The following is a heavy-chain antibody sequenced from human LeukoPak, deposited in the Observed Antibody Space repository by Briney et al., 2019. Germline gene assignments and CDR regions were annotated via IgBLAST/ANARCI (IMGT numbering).Heavy chain of an antibody. V-gene: IGHV3-66*01. CDR2: IYSGGST. CDR1: GFTVSSNY. Sequence: GGSLRLSCAASGFTVSSNYMSWVRQAPGKGLEWVSVIYSGGSTYYSDSVKGRFTISRDNSKNKLYLQMNSLRAEDTAVYYCARGTDYDFWSGYYIGAFDIWGQGTMVTVSS. J-gene: IGHJ3*02. CDR3: ARGTDYDFWSGYYIGAFDI. D-gene: IGHD3-3*01.